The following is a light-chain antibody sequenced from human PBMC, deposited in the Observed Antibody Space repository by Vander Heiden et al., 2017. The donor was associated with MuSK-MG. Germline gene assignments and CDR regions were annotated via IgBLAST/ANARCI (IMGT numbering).Light chain of an antibody. Sequence: SYVLTQPPSVSLAPGQTARITCGGDNIGSKSVHWYQQKPGQAPVLVVYDDRDRHSGIPERFSGSNSGNTATLSSSRVEAGDEADYYCQLWDSSSDHVVFGGGTKLTVL. CDR2: DDR. J-gene: IGLJ2*01. CDR3: QLWDSSSDHVV. V-gene: IGLV3-21*02. CDR1: NIGSKS.